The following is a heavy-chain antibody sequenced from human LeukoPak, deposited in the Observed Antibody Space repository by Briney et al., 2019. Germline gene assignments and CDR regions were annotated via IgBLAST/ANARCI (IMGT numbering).Heavy chain of an antibody. CDR1: GFSFTARYN. CDR2: ISTRSNYI. V-gene: IGHV3-21*01. Sequence: GGSLRLSCVGSGFSFTARYNMNWVRQAPGKGLEWLSSISTRSNYIYYADSVKGRFTSSRDNAKNSLYLEMNSLRAEDTAVYYCARDDRENCRDGSCVGFDVWGQGTMVTVSS. CDR3: ARDDRENCRDGSCVGFDV. D-gene: IGHD2-15*01. J-gene: IGHJ3*01.